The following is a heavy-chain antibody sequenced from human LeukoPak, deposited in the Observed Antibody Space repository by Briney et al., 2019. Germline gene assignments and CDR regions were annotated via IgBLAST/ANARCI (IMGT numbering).Heavy chain of an antibody. J-gene: IGHJ4*02. CDR1: GGSISSGGYS. Sequence: PSQTLSLTCAVSGGSISSGGYSWSWIRQPPGKGLEWIGEIYHSGSTNYNPSLKSRVTISVDKSKNQFSLKLSSVTAADTAVYYCARDALTYHYCSGGSCYHKYFDYWGQGTLVTVSS. D-gene: IGHD2-15*01. CDR3: ARDALTYHYCSGGSCYHKYFDY. CDR2: IYHSGST. V-gene: IGHV4-30-2*01.